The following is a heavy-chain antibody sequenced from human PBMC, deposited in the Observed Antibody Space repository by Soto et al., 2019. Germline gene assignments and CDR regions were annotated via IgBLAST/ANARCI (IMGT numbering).Heavy chain of an antibody. D-gene: IGHD6-19*01. CDR1: GRSISNYF. CDR3: ARVGDGIDVAGRIQYFHH. CDR2: IKSSGNT. J-gene: IGHJ4*02. V-gene: IGHV4-59*01. Sequence: TLSLTLTLSGRSISNYFCSSIRQPPGKGPEWVRYIKSSGNTNYNPSPQNRSTMSIDTSKKELSLKLRSVAATDTAVYSCARVGDGIDVAGRIQYFHHWGKETLVTV.